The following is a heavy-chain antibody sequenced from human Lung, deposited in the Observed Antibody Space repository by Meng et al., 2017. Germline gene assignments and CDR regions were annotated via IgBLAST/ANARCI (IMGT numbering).Heavy chain of an antibody. CDR3: SGHVDY. CDR1: GFTFSNAW. J-gene: IGHJ4*01. CDR2: MKRNVDGGTV. Sequence: VARVVSGWGGVPSGGSLGIYCAASGFTFSNAWMAWVRQAPGNWLEWIGRMKRNVDGGTVDYAAAVKGRFFISRDDSEITFYLQMNSLKTEDTAVYYCSGHVDYWGHGTLVTVSS. V-gene: IGHV3-15*01.